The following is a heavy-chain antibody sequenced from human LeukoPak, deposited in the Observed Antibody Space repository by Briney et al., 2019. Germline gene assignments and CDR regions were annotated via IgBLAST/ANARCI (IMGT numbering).Heavy chain of an antibody. CDR1: GGSISSGSYY. CDR2: IYTSGST. J-gene: IGHJ3*02. V-gene: IGHV4-61*02. Sequence: SETLSLTCTVSGGSISSGSYYWSWIRQPAGKGLEWIGRIYTSGSTNYNPSLKSRVTLSVDTSKNQFSLKLSSVTAADTAVYYCARDQGEKSAYYDILTGYYAFDIWGQGTMVTVSS. D-gene: IGHD3-9*01. CDR3: ARDQGEKSAYYDILTGYYAFDI.